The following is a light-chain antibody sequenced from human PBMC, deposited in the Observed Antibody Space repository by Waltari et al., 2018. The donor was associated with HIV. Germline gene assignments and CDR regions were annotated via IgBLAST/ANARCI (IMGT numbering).Light chain of an antibody. CDR3: QQLNSYPVT. V-gene: IGKV1-9*01. CDR2: AVS. Sequence: DIQLIQSPSFLSASIGDRVTITCRASQDSSSYLAWYQQKPGKAPKVLIYAVSTLQSGVPSRFSGSGSGTEFTLTITSLQAEDFATYYCQQLNSYPVTFGQGTKVEIK. CDR1: QDSSSY. J-gene: IGKJ1*01.